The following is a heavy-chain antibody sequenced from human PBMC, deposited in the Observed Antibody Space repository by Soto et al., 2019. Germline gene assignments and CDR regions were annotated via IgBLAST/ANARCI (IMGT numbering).Heavy chain of an antibody. D-gene: IGHD1-26*01. CDR3: ARPSGSYLYYFDY. V-gene: IGHV4-39*01. CDR2: IYYSGGT. CDR1: GGSTSRSYYY. J-gene: IGHJ4*02. Sequence: SETLSLTCTVSGGSTSRSYYYWGWLRQPQGKGLEWIGSIYYSGGTYYSPSLKSRVTMSVDTSKNQFSLKLSSVTAADTAVYYCARPSGSYLYYFDYWGQGTLVTVS.